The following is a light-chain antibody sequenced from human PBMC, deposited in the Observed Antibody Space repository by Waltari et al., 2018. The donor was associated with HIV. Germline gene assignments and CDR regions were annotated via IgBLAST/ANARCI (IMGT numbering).Light chain of an antibody. V-gene: IGLV3-21*02. CDR3: HVWENSIDEYV. CDR2: DDS. CDR1: NLERKK. J-gene: IGLJ1*01. Sequence: SYVLTQPASVSVAPGQTANVTCGRDNLERKKYNWYQQKAGKAPILVLYDDSDRPSGIPERFSGFNFGNTATLTISRVEAGDEADYYCHVWENSIDEYVCGTGTKVTV.